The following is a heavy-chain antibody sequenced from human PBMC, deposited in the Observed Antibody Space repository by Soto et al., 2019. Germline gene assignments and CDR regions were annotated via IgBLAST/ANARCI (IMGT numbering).Heavy chain of an antibody. CDR2: IYYSGNT. Sequence: QVQLQESGPGLVKPSQTLSLTCTVSGGSISSGGYYWSWIRQHPGKGLEWIGYIYYSGNTYYNPSLKSRITISVDTSKNQFSLKLSSVTAAVTAVYYCARGGGGEFDIWGQGTVVTVSS. V-gene: IGHV4-31*03. J-gene: IGHJ3*02. D-gene: IGHD3-16*01. CDR1: GGSISSGGYY. CDR3: ARGGGGEFDI.